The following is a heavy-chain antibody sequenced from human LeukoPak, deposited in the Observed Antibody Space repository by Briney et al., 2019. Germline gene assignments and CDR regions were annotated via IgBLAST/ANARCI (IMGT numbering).Heavy chain of an antibody. V-gene: IGHV3-30*02. D-gene: IGHD3-16*01. Sequence: PGGSLRLSCGASGFTFSNYGMLWVRQAPGKGLDWVAFIRYDGNNKLYADSVKGRFTISRDNAKNSLYLQMNSLRAEDTAVYYCARDYDPRESIDYWGQGTLVTVSS. J-gene: IGHJ4*02. CDR2: IRYDGNNK. CDR3: ARDYDPRESIDY. CDR1: GFTFSNYG.